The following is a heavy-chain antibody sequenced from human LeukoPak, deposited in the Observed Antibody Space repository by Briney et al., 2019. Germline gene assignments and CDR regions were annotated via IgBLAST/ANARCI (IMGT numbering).Heavy chain of an antibody. CDR3: ARHAIAVAPEWYFDL. CDR1: GGSISSYY. D-gene: IGHD6-19*01. Sequence: PSETLSLTCTVSGGSISSYYWSWIRQPPGRGLEWIGYIYYSGSTNYNPSLKSRVTISVDTSKNQFSLKLSSVTAADTAVYYCARHAIAVAPEWYFDLWGRGTLVTVSS. J-gene: IGHJ2*01. V-gene: IGHV4-59*08. CDR2: IYYSGST.